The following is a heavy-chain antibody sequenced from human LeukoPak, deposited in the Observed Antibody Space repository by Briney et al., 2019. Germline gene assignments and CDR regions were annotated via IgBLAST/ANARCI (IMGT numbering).Heavy chain of an antibody. CDR2: ISSDGDTT. V-gene: IGHV3-23*01. CDR3: AKQLYSNGHRWFDP. J-gene: IGHJ5*02. Sequence: GGSLGFSGAPFGFTFGNSPRSWVAKPPERGREGVSSISSDGDTTLYADSVKGRFTISRDTSKNTLYLEMSSLSAADTAVYYCAKQLYSNGHRWFDPWGQGTLVTVSS. CDR1: GFTFGNSP. D-gene: IGHD4-11*01.